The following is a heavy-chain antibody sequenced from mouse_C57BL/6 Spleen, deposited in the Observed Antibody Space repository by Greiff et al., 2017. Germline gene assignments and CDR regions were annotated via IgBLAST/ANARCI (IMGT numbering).Heavy chain of an antibody. D-gene: IGHD1-1*01. J-gene: IGHJ4*01. CDR3: ARDNFYYGSSPYYAMDY. CDR1: GFTFSDYY. V-gene: IGHV5-16*01. Sequence: VQLKESEGGLVQPGSSMKLSCTASGFTFSDYYMAWVRQVPEKGLEWVANINYDGSSTYYLDSLKSRFIISRDNAKNILYLQMSSLKSEDTATYYCARDNFYYGSSPYYAMDYWGQGTSVTVSS. CDR2: INYDGSST.